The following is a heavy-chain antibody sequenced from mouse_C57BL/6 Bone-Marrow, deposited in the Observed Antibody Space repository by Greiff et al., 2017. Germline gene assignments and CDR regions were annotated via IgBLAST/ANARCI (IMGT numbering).Heavy chain of an antibody. J-gene: IGHJ4*01. CDR3: ATNYLFFYYYAMDY. CDR2: IWRGGST. V-gene: IGHV2-5*01. CDR1: GFSLTSYG. D-gene: IGHD1-1*01. Sequence: VQRVESGPGLVQPSQSLSITCTVSGFSLTSYGVHWVRQSPGKGLEWLGVIWRGGSTDYNAAFMSRLSITKDNSKSQVFFKMNSLQADDTAIYYCATNYLFFYYYAMDYWGQGTSVTVSS.